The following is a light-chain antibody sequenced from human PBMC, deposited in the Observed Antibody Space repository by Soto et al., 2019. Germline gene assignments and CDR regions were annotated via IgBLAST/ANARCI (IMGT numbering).Light chain of an antibody. Sequence: EIVLTQSPGTLSLSPGERATLSCRASQNLGTLYLAWFQQKSGQAPRLLIYGASSRATGIPDRFSGSGSGTDFTLTVSRLEPEDFAVYYCHQYGNSPSTFGQGTKVDIK. J-gene: IGKJ1*01. CDR2: GAS. CDR1: QNLGTLY. CDR3: HQYGNSPST. V-gene: IGKV3-20*01.